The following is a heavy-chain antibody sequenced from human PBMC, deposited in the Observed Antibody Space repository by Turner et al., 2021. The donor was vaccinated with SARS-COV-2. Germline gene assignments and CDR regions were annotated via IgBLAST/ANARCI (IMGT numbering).Heavy chain of an antibody. CDR3: GRLMATTDTNYFYYGMDF. CDR2: ISGSSRYI. Sequence: EVKLVKSGGGLVEPGGCLRLSCADSRFTFSPYSMNWVRKAPGKGLEWVSSISGSSRYIFYADSVKGRFTISRDNARNSLYLQMDSLRAEDSAIYYCGRLMATTDTNYFYYGMDFWGQGTTVTVSS. D-gene: IGHD5-12*01. V-gene: IGHV3-21*06. CDR1: RFTFSPYS. J-gene: IGHJ6*02.